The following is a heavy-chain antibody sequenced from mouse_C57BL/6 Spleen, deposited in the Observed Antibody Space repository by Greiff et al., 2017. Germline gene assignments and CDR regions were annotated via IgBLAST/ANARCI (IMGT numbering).Heavy chain of an antibody. Sequence: EVKLVESEGGLVQPGSSMKLSCTASGFTFSDYYMAWVRQVPEKGLEWVANINYDGSSTYYLDSLESRFIISRDNAKNILYLQMSSLKSEDTATYYCARARIYYGNYWYFDVWGTGTTVTVSS. CDR1: GFTFSDYY. CDR3: ARARIYYGNYWYFDV. V-gene: IGHV5-16*01. J-gene: IGHJ1*03. D-gene: IGHD2-1*01. CDR2: INYDGSST.